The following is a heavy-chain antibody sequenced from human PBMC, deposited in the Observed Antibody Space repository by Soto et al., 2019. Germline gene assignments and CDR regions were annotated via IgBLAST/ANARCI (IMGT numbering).Heavy chain of an antibody. CDR2: ISAYNGNT. CDR1: GYTFTSYG. V-gene: IGHV1-18*04. CDR3: ARDALAGRYNWEWGADY. Sequence: QVQLVQSGAEVKKPGASVKVSCKASGYTFTSYGISWVRQAPGQGLEWMGWISAYNGNTNYAQKLQGRVTMTTDTSTRTAYMELRSLRSDDTAVYYCARDALAGRYNWEWGADYWGQGTLVTVSS. D-gene: IGHD1-20*01. J-gene: IGHJ4*02.